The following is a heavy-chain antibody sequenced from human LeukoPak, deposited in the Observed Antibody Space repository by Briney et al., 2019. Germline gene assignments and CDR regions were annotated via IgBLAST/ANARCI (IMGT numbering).Heavy chain of an antibody. D-gene: IGHD2-15*01. J-gene: IGHJ5*02. Sequence: GGTLRLSCAASGFTFSIYDFHWVRQGTGKSLEWVLSIGKTGDTYYLGSVKGRFTIFRENAKNSVYLQMNSLRVGDTAVYYCARGAEDGFNPWGQGTLVTVSS. CDR2: IGKTGDT. CDR1: GFTFSIYD. CDR3: ARGAEDGFNP. V-gene: IGHV3-13*04.